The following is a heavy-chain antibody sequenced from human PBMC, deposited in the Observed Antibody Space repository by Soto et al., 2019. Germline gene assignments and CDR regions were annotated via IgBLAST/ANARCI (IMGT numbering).Heavy chain of an antibody. CDR1: GGSISSYY. V-gene: IGHV4-59*01. D-gene: IGHD6-13*01. CDR2: IYYSGST. J-gene: IGHJ5*02. Sequence: QVQLQESGPGLVKPSETLSLTCTVSGGSISSYYWSWIRQPPGKGLEWIGYIYYSGSTNYNPSLKSRGTISIDTSKNQFSLKLSSVTAADTAVYYCAREIAGGNWFDPWGQGTLVTVSS. CDR3: AREIAGGNWFDP.